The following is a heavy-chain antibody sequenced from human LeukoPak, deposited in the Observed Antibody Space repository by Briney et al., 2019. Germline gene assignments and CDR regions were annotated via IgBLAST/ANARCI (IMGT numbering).Heavy chain of an antibody. CDR3: ARVVRGYNYAIDY. D-gene: IGHD5-12*01. CDR2: INPNSGGT. CDR1: GYTFTGYY. Sequence: ASVKVSCKASGYTFTGYYMHWVRQAPGQGLEWMGWINPNSGGTNYARKFQGRVTMTRDTSISTAYMELSRLRSDDTAVYYCARVVRGYNYAIDYWGQGALVTVSS. J-gene: IGHJ4*02. V-gene: IGHV1-2*02.